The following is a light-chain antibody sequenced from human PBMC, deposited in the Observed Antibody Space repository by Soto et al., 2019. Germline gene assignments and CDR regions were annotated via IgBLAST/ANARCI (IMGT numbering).Light chain of an antibody. CDR3: QQYNSWPWT. J-gene: IGKJ1*01. CDR2: GAS. CDR1: QSVSSGA. Sequence: MLTQSPGTLSLYPGERATLSCRASQSVSSGAFAWYRQKPGQAPGLLIYGASTRATGTPDRFIGSGSGTDFTLTISSLQSEDFAVYYCQQYNSWPWTFGQGTKVDI. V-gene: IGKV3-20*01.